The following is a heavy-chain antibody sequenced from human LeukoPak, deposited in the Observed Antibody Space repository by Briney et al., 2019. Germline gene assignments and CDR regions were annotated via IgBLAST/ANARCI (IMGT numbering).Heavy chain of an antibody. Sequence: GGSLRLSCAASGFTFSSYEMIGLRPAPGKGLEWVSYISSSGSTIYYADSVKGRFTISRDNAKNSLYLQMNSLRAEDTAVYYCARDRPSYACLDYWGQGTLVTVSS. CDR2: ISSSGSTI. CDR1: GFTFSSYE. V-gene: IGHV3-48*03. J-gene: IGHJ4*02. D-gene: IGHD3-16*01. CDR3: ARDRPSYACLDY.